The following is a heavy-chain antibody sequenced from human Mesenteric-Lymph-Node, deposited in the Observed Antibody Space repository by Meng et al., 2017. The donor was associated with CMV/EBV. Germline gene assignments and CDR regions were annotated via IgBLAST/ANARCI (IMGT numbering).Heavy chain of an antibody. J-gene: IGHJ4*02. CDR3: ASGGYNRPLDH. CDR2: VYYSGST. CDR1: GGSISSSY. Sequence: SETLSLTCTVSGGSISSSYWTWIRQPPGKGLEWIGYVYYSGSTNYNPSLKSRVTISVDTAKNQFSLKLWSVTAADTAVYYCASGGYNRPLDHWGQGTLVTVSS. D-gene: IGHD6-25*01. V-gene: IGHV4-59*01.